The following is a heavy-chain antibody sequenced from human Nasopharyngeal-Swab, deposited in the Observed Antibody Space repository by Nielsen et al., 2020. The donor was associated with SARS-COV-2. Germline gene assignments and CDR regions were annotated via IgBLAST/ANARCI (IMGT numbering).Heavy chain of an antibody. CDR2: FSYTGIT. D-gene: IGHD1-26*01. V-gene: IGHV4-61*01. CDR3: AREVVGGLVDS. Sequence: SETLSLTCTVSGGPISSGSIRSYYWSWIRQPPGKGLEWTGYFSYTGITNYNPSLKSRVTISVDMSKNQFSMKLSSVAAADTAVYYCAREVVGGLVDSWGQGTLVTVSS. CDR1: GGPISSGSIRSYY. J-gene: IGHJ4*02.